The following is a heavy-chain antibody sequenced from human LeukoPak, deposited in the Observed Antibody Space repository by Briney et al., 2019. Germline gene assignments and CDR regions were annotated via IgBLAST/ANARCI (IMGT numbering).Heavy chain of an antibody. CDR1: GYSISSGYS. J-gene: IGHJ3*02. CDR3: VREMAYSLKTFNI. V-gene: IGHV4-38-2*02. CDR2: ISHTGST. Sequence: SETLSLTCTVSGYSISSGYSWGWIRQSPGEGLEWIGSISHTGSTHYNPSLQSPITISVDTSKKQFSLKLSSVTAADTALYHCVREMAYSLKTFNIWGQGTTVTVSS. D-gene: IGHD2-21*01.